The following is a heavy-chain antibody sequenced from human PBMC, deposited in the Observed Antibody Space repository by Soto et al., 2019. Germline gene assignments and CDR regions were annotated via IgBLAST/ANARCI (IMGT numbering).Heavy chain of an antibody. Sequence: QVQLVESGGGVVQPGRSLRLSCGASGFIFSTYAMHWVRQAPGKGLEWVAVISYDGSNKYYADSVKGRFTISRDNSKNTLDLQMNSLRAEDTAVYYCARDQDSSSWYTGPWFDPWGQGTLVTVSS. CDR3: ARDQDSSSWYTGPWFDP. CDR1: GFIFSTYA. V-gene: IGHV3-30-3*01. J-gene: IGHJ5*02. CDR2: ISYDGSNK. D-gene: IGHD6-13*01.